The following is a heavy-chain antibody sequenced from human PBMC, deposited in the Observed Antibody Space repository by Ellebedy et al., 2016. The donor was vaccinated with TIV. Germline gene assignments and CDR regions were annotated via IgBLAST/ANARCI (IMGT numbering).Heavy chain of an antibody. Sequence: SETLSLTCAVYGGSFSGYYWSWIRQPPGKGLEWIGEINHSGSTNYNPSLKSRVTISVDTSKNQFSLKLSSATAADTAVYYCARSPQYSYGYLDYWGQGTLVTVSS. J-gene: IGHJ4*02. V-gene: IGHV4-34*01. D-gene: IGHD5-18*01. CDR2: INHSGST. CDR1: GGSFSGYY. CDR3: ARSPQYSYGYLDY.